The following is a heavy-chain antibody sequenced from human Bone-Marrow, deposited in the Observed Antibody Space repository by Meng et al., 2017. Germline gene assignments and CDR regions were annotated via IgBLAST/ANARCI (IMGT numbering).Heavy chain of an antibody. J-gene: IGHJ1*01. CDR1: GGSFSGYY. D-gene: IGHD2-15*01. CDR2: IYQSGST. Sequence: HVDIQEWGAGRLKPLGTLPLTCAVYGGSFSGYYWSWIRQPPGRGLELIGFIYQSGSTNNNPSLKSRVTISLDMSSNQFSLTLNSVTAADTAIYYCARGVVADPPGDWGRGTLVTVSS. CDR3: ARGVVADPPGD. V-gene: IGHV4-34*01.